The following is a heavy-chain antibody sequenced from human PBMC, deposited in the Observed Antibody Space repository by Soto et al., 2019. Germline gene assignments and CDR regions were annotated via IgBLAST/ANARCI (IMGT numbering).Heavy chain of an antibody. D-gene: IGHD3-9*01. CDR2: VYYSGST. V-gene: IGHV4-59*01. J-gene: IGHJ5*02. Sequence: SETLSLTCTVSNGSIGTYYWTWVRQPPGKGLEWIGYVYYSGSTNYDPSLKSPVGMSIDTSKNQFSLELKSVTAADTATYFCVRDYLLTGFDTWGQGTLVTVSS. CDR1: NGSIGTYY. CDR3: VRDYLLTGFDT.